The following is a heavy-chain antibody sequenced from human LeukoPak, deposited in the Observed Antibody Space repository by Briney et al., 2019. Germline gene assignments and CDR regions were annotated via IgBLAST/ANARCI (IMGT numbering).Heavy chain of an antibody. V-gene: IGHV6-1*01. D-gene: IGHD6-19*01. CDR2: TYYRSKWYN. J-gene: IGHJ6*02. Sequence: SQTLSLTCAISGDSVSSNSAAWNWIKQPPSRGLEWLGRTYYRSKWYNDYAVSVKSRITINPDTSKNQFSLQLNSVTPEDTAVYYCARQWLVNYYYGMDVWGQGTTVTVSS. CDR3: ARQWLVNYYYGMDV. CDR1: GDSVSSNSAA.